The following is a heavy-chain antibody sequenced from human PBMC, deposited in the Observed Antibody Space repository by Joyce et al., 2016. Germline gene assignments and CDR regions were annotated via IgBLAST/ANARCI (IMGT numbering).Heavy chain of an antibody. V-gene: IGHV1-8*01. Sequence: QVQLVQSGAEVKKPGASVTVSCKASGYTFTNFDINWVRQAPGQGLEWLGWMTPNSGNTGYAQNFQGRVTMTRDTSISTAYMELSSLRSEDTAVYFCARNKYGTGDFDFWGQGTPVTVSS. CDR1: GYTFTNFD. CDR3: ARNKYGTGDFDF. CDR2: MTPNSGNT. J-gene: IGHJ4*02. D-gene: IGHD7-27*01.